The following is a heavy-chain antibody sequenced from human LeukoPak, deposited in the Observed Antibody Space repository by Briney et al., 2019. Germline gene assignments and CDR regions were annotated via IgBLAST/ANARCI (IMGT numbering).Heavy chain of an antibody. J-gene: IGHJ4*02. CDR3: ARTLYGDYDY. V-gene: IGHV1-46*01. CDR2: INPSGGST. CDR1: GYTFTSYY. D-gene: IGHD3-16*01. Sequence: GASVTVSCKASGYTFTSYYMHWVRQAPGQGLEWMGIINPSGGSTSYAQRFQGRVTMTRDTSTSTVYMELSSLRSEDTAVYYCARTLYGDYDYWGQGTLVTVSS.